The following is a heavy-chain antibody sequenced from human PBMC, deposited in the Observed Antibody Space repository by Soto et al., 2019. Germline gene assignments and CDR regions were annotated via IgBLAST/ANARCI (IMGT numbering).Heavy chain of an antibody. CDR3: ARDRGRGVECFGTCYSSYFDP. V-gene: IGHV3-7*01. D-gene: IGHD2-15*01. CDR1: GFTFSTYW. J-gene: IGHJ5*02. CDR2: IKEDGSAK. Sequence: EVQLVESGGGLVQPGGSLRLSCAASGFTFSTYWMSWVRQAPGKGLEWVANIKEDGSAKSYVDSVKGRFTISRDNAKNSLYLQMNSLRAEDTVVYHCARDRGRGVECFGTCYSSYFDPWGQGTLVTVSS.